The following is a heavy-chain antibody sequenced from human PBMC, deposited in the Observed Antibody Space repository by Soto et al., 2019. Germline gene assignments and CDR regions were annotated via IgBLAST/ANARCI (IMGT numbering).Heavy chain of an antibody. Sequence: PSETLSLTCTVSGGSISSGGYYWSWIRQHPGKGLEWIGYIYYSGSTYYNPSLKSRVTISVDTSKNQFSLKLSSVTAADTAVYYCARDRRFLDVKDFGFDPWGQGTLVTVSS. CDR1: GGSISSGGYY. D-gene: IGHD3-3*01. V-gene: IGHV4-31*03. J-gene: IGHJ5*02. CDR2: IYYSGST. CDR3: ARDRRFLDVKDFGFDP.